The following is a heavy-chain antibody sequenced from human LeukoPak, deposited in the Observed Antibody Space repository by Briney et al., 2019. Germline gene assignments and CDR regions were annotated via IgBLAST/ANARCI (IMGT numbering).Heavy chain of an antibody. CDR2: ISGSGGST. CDR3: TRGGVDY. V-gene: IGHV3-23*01. J-gene: IGHJ4*02. Sequence: GGSLRLSCAASGFTFSSYEMNWVRQAPGKGLEWVSAISGSGGSTYYADSVKGRFTISRDNSKNTLYLQMNSLRAEDTAVYFCTRGGVDYWGQGTLVTVSS. CDR1: GFTFSSYE. D-gene: IGHD3-10*01.